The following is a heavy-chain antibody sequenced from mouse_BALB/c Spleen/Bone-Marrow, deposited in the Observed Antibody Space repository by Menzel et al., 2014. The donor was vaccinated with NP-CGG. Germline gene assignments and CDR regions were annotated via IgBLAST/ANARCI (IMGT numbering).Heavy chain of an antibody. CDR1: GYSXTSGYT. J-gene: IGHJ4*01. CDR2: IHYMGTT. V-gene: IGHV3-1*02. Sequence: ESGPDLVKPSQSLSFACTVPGYSXTSGYTWHWIRQFPGNTLEWMGYIHYMGTTNYNPSLKSRISITRDTSKNQFFLRLNSVTTEDTAAYYCAVATVVNAMDYWGQGTSVTVSS. CDR3: AVATVVNAMDY. D-gene: IGHD1-1*01.